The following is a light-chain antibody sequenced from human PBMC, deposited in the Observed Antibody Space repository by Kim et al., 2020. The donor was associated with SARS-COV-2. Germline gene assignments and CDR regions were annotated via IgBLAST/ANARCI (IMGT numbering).Light chain of an antibody. Sequence: SPGQSVPISCTGTSSDVAGYNYVSWYQLHPGKAPKLMIYDVNKRPSGVPDRFSASQSGNTASLTISGLQAEDEADYYCCSYSGRYVFGTGTKVTVL. CDR2: DVN. CDR1: SSDVAGYNY. J-gene: IGLJ1*01. V-gene: IGLV2-11*03. CDR3: CSYSGRYV.